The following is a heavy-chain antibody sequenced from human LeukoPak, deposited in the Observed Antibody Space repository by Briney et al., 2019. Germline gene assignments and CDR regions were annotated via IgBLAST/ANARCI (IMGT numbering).Heavy chain of an antibody. CDR3: ARGGSYLSAFDI. CDR2: IHYSGST. CDR1: GGSISSSSYY. V-gene: IGHV4-39*01. D-gene: IGHD1-26*01. Sequence: PSETLSLTCTVSGGSISSSSYYWGWVRQPPGKGLEWIGSIHYSGSTYYNPSLKSRVTISVDASKNQFSLKLSSVTAADTAVYYCARGGSYLSAFDIWGQGTMVTVSS. J-gene: IGHJ3*02.